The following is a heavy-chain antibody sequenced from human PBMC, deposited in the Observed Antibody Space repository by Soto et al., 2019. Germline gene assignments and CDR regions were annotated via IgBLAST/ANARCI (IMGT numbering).Heavy chain of an antibody. Sequence: SETLSLTCTVSGGSISSYYWSWIRQPPGKGLEWIGYIYYSGSTNYNPSLKSRVTISVDTSKNQFSLKLSSVTAADTAVYYCASSGGYSGYDSGYFDYWGQGTLVTVSS. CDR2: IYYSGST. D-gene: IGHD5-12*01. CDR3: ASSGGYSGYDSGYFDY. J-gene: IGHJ4*02. CDR1: GGSISSYY. V-gene: IGHV4-59*08.